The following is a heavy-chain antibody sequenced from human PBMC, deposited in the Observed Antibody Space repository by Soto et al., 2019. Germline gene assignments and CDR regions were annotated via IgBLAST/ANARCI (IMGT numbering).Heavy chain of an antibody. D-gene: IGHD5-12*01. CDR1: GFSFTNYG. CDR3: ARDHSGYYLDY. CDR2: IWYDGSKK. J-gene: IGHJ4*02. Sequence: PGWSLRLSCAASGFSFTNYGMHWVRQAPGKGLQWVAVIWYDGSKKEYTDSVKGRFTISRDDSKNTLYLQLNSLRAEDTAVYYCARDHSGYYLDYWGQGTLVTVSS. V-gene: IGHV3-33*01.